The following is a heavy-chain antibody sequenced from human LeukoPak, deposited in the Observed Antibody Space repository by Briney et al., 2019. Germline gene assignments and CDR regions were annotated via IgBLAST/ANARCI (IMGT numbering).Heavy chain of an antibody. CDR2: IYYSGST. D-gene: IGHD4-17*01. CDR1: GGSISSYY. CDR3: ARNDYGDCSWFDP. V-gene: IGHV4-59*01. J-gene: IGHJ5*02. Sequence: SETLSLTCTVSGGSISSYYWSWIRQPPGKGLEWIGYIYYSGSTNYNPSLKSRVTISVDTSKNQFSLKLSSVTAADTAVYYCARNDYGDCSWFDPWGQGTLVTVSS.